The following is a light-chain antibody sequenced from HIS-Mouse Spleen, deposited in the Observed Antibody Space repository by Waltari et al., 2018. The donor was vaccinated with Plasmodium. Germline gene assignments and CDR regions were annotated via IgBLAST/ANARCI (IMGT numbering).Light chain of an antibody. V-gene: IGLV2-14*03. CDR3: SSYTSSSTLV. CDR2: DVS. J-gene: IGLJ2*01. Sequence: QSALTQPASLSGSPGQSITISCPGTRRDVGGDNFVTWYQQHPGKAPNLMIYDVSNRPSGVSNRFSGSKSGNTASLTVSGLQAEDEADYYCSSYTSSSTLVFGGGTKLTVL. CDR1: RRDVGGDNF.